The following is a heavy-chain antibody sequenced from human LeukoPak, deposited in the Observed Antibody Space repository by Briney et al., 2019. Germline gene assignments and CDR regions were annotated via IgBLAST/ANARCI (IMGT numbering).Heavy chain of an antibody. J-gene: IGHJ3*02. V-gene: IGHV4-31*03. CDR2: IYYSRST. CDR3: ARDMGSRSGRGAFDI. D-gene: IGHD3-10*01. CDR1: GGSISSGGYY. Sequence: PSETLSLTCTVSGGSISSGGYYWSWIRQHPGKGLEWIGYIYYSRSTYYNPSLKSRVTISVDTSKNQFSLKLSSVTAADTAVYYCARDMGSRSGRGAFDIWGQGTMVTVSS.